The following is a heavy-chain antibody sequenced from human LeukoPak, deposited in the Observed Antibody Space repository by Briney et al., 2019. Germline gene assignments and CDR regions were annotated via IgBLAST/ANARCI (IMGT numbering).Heavy chain of an antibody. CDR3: ARFPYGDTSWFDP. V-gene: IGHV4-59*08. Sequence: SETLSLTCTVSGGSISSYYWSWIRQPPWKGLEWIGYIYYSGSTNYNPSLKSRVTISVDTSKNQFSLKLSSVTAADTAVYYCARFPYGDTSWFDPWGQGTLVTVSS. CDR1: GGSISSYY. D-gene: IGHD4-17*01. J-gene: IGHJ5*02. CDR2: IYYSGST.